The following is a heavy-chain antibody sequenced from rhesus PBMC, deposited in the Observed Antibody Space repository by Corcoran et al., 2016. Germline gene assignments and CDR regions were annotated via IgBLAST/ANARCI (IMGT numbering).Heavy chain of an antibody. CDR1: GGSISSNY. J-gene: IGHJ3*01. D-gene: IGHD3-3*01. CDR3: ARDYYNIWTGYYNAFDV. V-gene: IGHV4-173*01. CDR2: ISGSGGST. Sequence: QLQLQESGPGLVKPSETLSLTCAVSGGSISSNYWSWIRQPPGKGLEWIGRISGSGGSTDYNPSLKSRVTISTDTSKNQFSLKLSSVTAADTAVYYCARDYYNIWTGYYNAFDVWGQGLRVTVSS.